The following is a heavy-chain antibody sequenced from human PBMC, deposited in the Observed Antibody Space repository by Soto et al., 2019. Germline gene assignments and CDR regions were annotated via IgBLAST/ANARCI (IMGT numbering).Heavy chain of an antibody. CDR2: INPSGGST. Sequence: ASVKVSCEASGDTFTSYYMHWVRQAPGQGLEWMGIINPSGGSTSYAQKFQGRVTMTRDTSTSTVYMELSSLRSEDTAVYYCARAFGYYDILTGSYYYYYMDVWGKGTTVTVSS. V-gene: IGHV1-46*03. D-gene: IGHD3-9*01. J-gene: IGHJ6*03. CDR1: GDTFTSYY. CDR3: ARAFGYYDILTGSYYYYYMDV.